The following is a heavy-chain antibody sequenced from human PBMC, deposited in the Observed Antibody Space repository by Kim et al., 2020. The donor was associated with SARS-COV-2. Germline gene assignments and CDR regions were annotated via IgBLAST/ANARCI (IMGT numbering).Heavy chain of an antibody. CDR1: GYTFTSYA. D-gene: IGHD3-10*01. J-gene: IGHJ5*02. CDR2: INAGNGNT. Sequence: ASVKVSCKASGYTFTSYAMHWVRQAPGQRLEWMGWINAGNGNTKYSQKFQGRVTITRDTSASTAYMELSSLRSEDTAVYYCARFIRGVRYNWFDPCGQGTLVTVSS. CDR3: ARFIRGVRYNWFDP. V-gene: IGHV1-3*01.